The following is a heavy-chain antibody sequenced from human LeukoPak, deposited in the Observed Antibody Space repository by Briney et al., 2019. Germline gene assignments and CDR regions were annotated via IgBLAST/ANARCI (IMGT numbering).Heavy chain of an antibody. J-gene: IGHJ3*02. CDR2: TYYRTKWYN. D-gene: IGHD6-13*01. CDR1: GDSVSSKSAA. Sequence: SQTLSLTCAISGDSVSSKSAAWNWIRQSPSRDLEGMGRTYYRTKWYNDYAVSVKPRITINPDTAKNQFSLQLNSVTPEDTAVYYCARDRSSSYYPDAFDIWAQGTMVTVSS. V-gene: IGHV6-1*01. CDR3: ARDRSSSYYPDAFDI.